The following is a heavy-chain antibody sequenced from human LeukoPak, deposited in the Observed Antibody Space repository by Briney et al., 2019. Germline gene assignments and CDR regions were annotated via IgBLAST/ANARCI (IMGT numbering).Heavy chain of an antibody. Sequence: GGSLRLSCAASGFTFSSYWMSWVRQAPGKGLEWVANIKQDGSEKYYVDSVKGRFTISRDNAKNSLYLQMNSLRAEDAAVYYCARGLRSSSWYGGAFDIWGQGTMVTVSS. CDR1: GFTFSSYW. D-gene: IGHD6-13*01. CDR3: ARGLRSSSWYGGAFDI. CDR2: IKQDGSEK. J-gene: IGHJ3*02. V-gene: IGHV3-7*01.